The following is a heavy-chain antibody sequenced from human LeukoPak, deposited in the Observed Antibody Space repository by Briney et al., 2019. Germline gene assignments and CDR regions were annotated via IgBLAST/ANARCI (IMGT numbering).Heavy chain of an antibody. V-gene: IGHV4-59*01. J-gene: IGHJ4*02. D-gene: IGHD3-16*01. CDR2: IYYSGST. CDR1: GGSISSYY. Sequence: SETLSLTCTVSGGSISSYYWSWIRQPPGKGLEWIGYIYYSGSTYYNPSLKSRVTISVDTSKNQFSLKLSSVTAADTAVYYCAGGGDPYFDYWGQGTLVTVSS. CDR3: AGGGDPYFDY.